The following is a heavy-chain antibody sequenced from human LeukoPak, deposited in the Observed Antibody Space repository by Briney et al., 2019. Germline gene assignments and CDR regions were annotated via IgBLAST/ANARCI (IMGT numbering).Heavy chain of an antibody. Sequence: SVKVSCKASGGTFSSYAISWVRQAPGQGLEWMGGIIPIFGTANYAQKFQGRVTITADESTSTAYMELSSLRSEDTAVYYCARVGCSSTSCYGFHNWFDPWGQGTLVTVSS. CDR1: GGTFSSYA. CDR2: IIPIFGTA. CDR3: ARVGCSSTSCYGFHNWFDP. V-gene: IGHV1-69*13. J-gene: IGHJ5*02. D-gene: IGHD2-2*01.